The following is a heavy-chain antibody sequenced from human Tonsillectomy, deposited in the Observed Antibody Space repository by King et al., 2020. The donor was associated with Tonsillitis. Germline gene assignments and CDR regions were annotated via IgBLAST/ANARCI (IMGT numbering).Heavy chain of an antibody. D-gene: IGHD1-1*01. CDR1: GFTFTKFA. J-gene: IGHJ4*02. V-gene: IGHV3-23*04. CDR3: AKDVDEDNYWSFDN. CDR2: LSGSGGNT. Sequence: VQLVESGGGLEQPGGSLRLSCATSGFTFTKFAMSWVRQAPGKGLEWVSGLSGSGGNTEYADSVKGRFTISRDNSENTLYLQMNSLRADDTAIYYCAKDVDEDNYWSFDNWGQGTLVTVSS.